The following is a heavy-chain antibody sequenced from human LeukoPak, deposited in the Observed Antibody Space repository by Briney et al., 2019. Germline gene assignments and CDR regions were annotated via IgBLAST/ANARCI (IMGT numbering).Heavy chain of an antibody. Sequence: GESLKISCKGSGYSFSVYWIGWVRQMPGKGLEWMGIIYPGDSETRYSPSFQGQVTISADKSISTAYLQWSSLKASDTAMYYCARLRGYQNYDYGMDVWGQGTTVSVSS. D-gene: IGHD2-2*01. CDR2: IYPGDSET. V-gene: IGHV5-51*01. CDR1: GYSFSVYW. J-gene: IGHJ6*02. CDR3: ARLRGYQNYDYGMDV.